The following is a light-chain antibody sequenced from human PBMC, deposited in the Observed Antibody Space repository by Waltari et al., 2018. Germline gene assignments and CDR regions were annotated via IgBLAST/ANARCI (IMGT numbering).Light chain of an antibody. CDR3: HSRDSSGDVV. Sequence: SSELTQDPAVSVALGQTVRLTFQGDSLRTYYVSWFHQKPGQAPALVIYGKNNRPSGIPDRFSASSSGSTASLTIIGAQAEDEADYYCHSRDSSGDVVIGGGTKLTVV. CDR2: GKN. J-gene: IGLJ2*01. V-gene: IGLV3-19*01. CDR1: SLRTYY.